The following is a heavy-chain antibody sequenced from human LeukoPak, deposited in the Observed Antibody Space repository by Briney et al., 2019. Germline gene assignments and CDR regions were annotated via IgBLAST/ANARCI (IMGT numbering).Heavy chain of an antibody. V-gene: IGHV3-23*01. CDR1: GFTFSNYA. D-gene: IGHD1-14*01. Sequence: GGSLRLSCIASGFTFSNYAMTWVRQAPGKGLEWVSSISGSGGTTYYADSVKGRFTISRDNSKNTLYLQMNSLRAEDTAVYYCAKIEIPGTPNYYGMDVWGQGTTVTVSS. CDR2: ISGSGGTT. J-gene: IGHJ6*02. CDR3: AKIEIPGTPNYYGMDV.